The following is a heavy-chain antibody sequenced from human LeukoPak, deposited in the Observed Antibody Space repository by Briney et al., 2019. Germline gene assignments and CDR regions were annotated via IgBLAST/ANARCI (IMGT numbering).Heavy chain of an antibody. CDR1: GFTFSSYG. Sequence: HPGGSLRLSCAASGFTFSSYGMSWVRQAPGKGLEWVSAISGSGGSTYYADSVKGRFTISRDNSKNTLYLQMNSLRAEDTAVYYCAKDGDILTGYYPKDWGQGTLVTVSS. CDR3: AKDGDILTGYYPKD. CDR2: ISGSGGST. V-gene: IGHV3-23*01. D-gene: IGHD3-9*01. J-gene: IGHJ4*02.